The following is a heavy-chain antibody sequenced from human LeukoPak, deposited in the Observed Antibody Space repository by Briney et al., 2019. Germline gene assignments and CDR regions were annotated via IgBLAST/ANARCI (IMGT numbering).Heavy chain of an antibody. D-gene: IGHD2-15*01. CDR3: ASSGQKKFDY. CDR1: GGSISSSSYS. Sequence: PSETLSLTCTVSGGSISSSSYSWTWIRQPPGKGLEWIGEINHSGSTNYNPSLKSRVTISVDTSKNQFSLKLSSVTAADTAVYYCASSGQKKFDYWGQGTLVTVSS. CDR2: INHSGST. J-gene: IGHJ4*02. V-gene: IGHV4-39*07.